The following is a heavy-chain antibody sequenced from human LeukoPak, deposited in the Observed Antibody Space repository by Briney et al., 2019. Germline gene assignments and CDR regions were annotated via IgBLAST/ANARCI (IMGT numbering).Heavy chain of an antibody. CDR1: GISVSNNY. CDR2: IYSGGTT. D-gene: IGHD5-18*01. V-gene: IGHV3-53*01. Sequence: PGGSLRLSCAVSGISVSNNYMSWVRQAPGKGLEWVSVIYSGGTTYYAESVKGRFTISRGNSKNTLYLQMNSLRGEDTALYYCARLYSYAFDYWGQGTLVTVSS. J-gene: IGHJ4*02. CDR3: ARLYSYAFDY.